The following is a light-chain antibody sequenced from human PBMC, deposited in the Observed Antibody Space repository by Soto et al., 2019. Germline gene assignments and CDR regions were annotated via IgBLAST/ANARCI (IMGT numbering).Light chain of an antibody. CDR2: DAS. V-gene: IGKV3-20*01. J-gene: IGKJ5*01. CDR1: QGISSSY. Sequence: EIVLPQSPGTLSLSPGERATLSCRASQGISSSYLAWYQQKPVQAPRLLIYDASRRATGIPARFSGSGSGTDFTLTISRLEPEDFAVYYCQRYGSSPTLTFGQGTRLEI. CDR3: QRYGSSPTLT.